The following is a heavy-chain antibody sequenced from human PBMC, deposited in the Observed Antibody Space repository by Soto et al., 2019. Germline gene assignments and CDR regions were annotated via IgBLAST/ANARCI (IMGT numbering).Heavy chain of an antibody. D-gene: IGHD3-10*01. Sequence: SETLSLTCTVSGGSISSYYWSWIRQPPGKGLEWIGYIYYSGSTNYNPSLKSRVTISVDTSKNQFSLKLSSVTAADTAVYYCARRYGSFFDIWGQGAMVTVS. CDR1: GGSISSYY. CDR2: IYYSGST. J-gene: IGHJ3*02. CDR3: ARRYGSFFDI. V-gene: IGHV4-59*08.